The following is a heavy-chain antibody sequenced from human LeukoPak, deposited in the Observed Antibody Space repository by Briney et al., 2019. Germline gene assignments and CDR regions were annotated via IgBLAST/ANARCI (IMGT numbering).Heavy chain of an antibody. CDR1: GYTLTELS. V-gene: IGHV1-24*01. CDR2: FDPEDGET. D-gene: IGHD3-3*01. J-gene: IGHJ5*02. CDR3: ATYRVNPIFGVVIHEFNWFDP. Sequence: ASVKASCKVSGYTLTELSMHWVRQAPGKGLEWMGGFDPEDGETIYAQKFQGRVTMNEDTSTDTAYMELSSLRSEDTAVYYCATYRVNPIFGVVIHEFNWFDPWGQGTLVTVSS.